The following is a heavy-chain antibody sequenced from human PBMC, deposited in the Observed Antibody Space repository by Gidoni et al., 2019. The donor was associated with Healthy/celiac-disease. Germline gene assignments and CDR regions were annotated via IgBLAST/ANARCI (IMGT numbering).Heavy chain of an antibody. J-gene: IGHJ3*02. CDR1: GGPISSYY. Sequence: QVQLQESGPGLVKPSETLSLTCTVSGGPISSYYWSWIRQPAGKGLEWIGRIYTSGSTNYNPSLKSRVTMSVDTSKNQFSLKLSSVTAADTAVYYCARDRGSGWPYDAFDIWGQGTMVTVSS. D-gene: IGHD6-25*01. V-gene: IGHV4-4*07. CDR2: IYTSGST. CDR3: ARDRGSGWPYDAFDI.